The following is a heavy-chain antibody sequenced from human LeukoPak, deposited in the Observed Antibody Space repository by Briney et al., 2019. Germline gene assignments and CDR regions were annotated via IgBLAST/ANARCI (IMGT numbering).Heavy chain of an antibody. J-gene: IGHJ2*01. V-gene: IGHV4-4*07. D-gene: IGHD5-18*01. CDR2: IYTSGST. CDR3: ARVGYSYGPSYWYFDL. CDR1: GGSMSSYY. Sequence: SETLSLTCTVSGGSMSSYYWSWIRQPAGKGLEWIGRIYTSGSTNYNPSLKSRVTMSVDTSKNQFSLKLSSVTAADTAVYYCARVGYSYGPSYWYFDLWGRGTPVTVSS.